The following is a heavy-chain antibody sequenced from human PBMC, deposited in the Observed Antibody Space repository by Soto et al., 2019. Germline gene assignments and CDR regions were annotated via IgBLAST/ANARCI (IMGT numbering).Heavy chain of an antibody. CDR2: INHSGST. J-gene: IGHJ4*02. D-gene: IGHD5-12*01. V-gene: IGHV4-34*01. Sequence: SETLCLTWAVYGVTFSGYYWIWISTPPGKGLEWIGEINHSGSTNYNPSLKSRVTISVDTSKNQFSLKLSSVTAADTAVYYCASGFGWLRTRIPKNWGQGTLVTVSS. CDR3: ASGFGWLRTRIPKN. CDR1: GVTFSGYY.